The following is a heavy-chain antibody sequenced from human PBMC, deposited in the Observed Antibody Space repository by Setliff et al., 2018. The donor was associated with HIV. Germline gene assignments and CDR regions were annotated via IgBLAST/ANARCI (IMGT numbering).Heavy chain of an antibody. Sequence: GGSLRLSCVASGFSFSSHWMHWVRQVPGKGLVWVSRINNDGSSLKYADYVKGRFTISRDNGKNIMYLQMNNVRAEDTAVYYCARDRGYDILTGYYMDVWGQGTKVTVSS. D-gene: IGHD3-9*01. V-gene: IGHV3-74*01. CDR3: ARDRGYDILTGYYMDV. CDR1: GFSFSSHW. J-gene: IGHJ6*02. CDR2: INNDGSSL.